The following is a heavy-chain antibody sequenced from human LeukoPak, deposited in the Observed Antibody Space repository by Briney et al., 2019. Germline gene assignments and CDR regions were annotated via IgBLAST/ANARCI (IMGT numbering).Heavy chain of an antibody. V-gene: IGHV5-51*01. Sequence: KGGESLKISCKGSGYSFTSYWIGWVRQMPGKGLEWMGIIYPGDSDTRYSPSFQGQVTISADKSISTAYLQWSSLKASDTAMYYCARHPRYCSSTSCYIGDAFDIWGQGTMVTVSS. J-gene: IGHJ3*02. CDR2: IYPGDSDT. CDR3: ARHPRYCSSTSCYIGDAFDI. CDR1: GYSFTSYW. D-gene: IGHD2-2*02.